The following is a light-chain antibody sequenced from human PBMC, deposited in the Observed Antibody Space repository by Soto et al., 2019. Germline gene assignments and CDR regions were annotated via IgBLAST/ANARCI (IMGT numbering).Light chain of an antibody. Sequence: DIQLTQSPSTLSASVGDRVTITCRASQSVTDWLAWYQQKPGKAPKLLIYVASSLQSVVPSRFSGSGSGTEFSLTISSLQPDDFATYYCQQYYRSCTFGQGTK. CDR3: QQYYRSCT. J-gene: IGKJ2*02. CDR1: QSVTDW. CDR2: VAS. V-gene: IGKV1-5*01.